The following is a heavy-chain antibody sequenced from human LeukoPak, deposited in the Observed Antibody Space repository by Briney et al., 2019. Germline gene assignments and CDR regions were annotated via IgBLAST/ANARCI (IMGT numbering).Heavy chain of an antibody. V-gene: IGHV1-69*06. CDR1: GGTFSSYA. D-gene: IGHD6-13*01. J-gene: IGHJ6*03. CDR2: IIPIFGTA. CDR3: ASGYSSSWPYYYYYYMGV. Sequence: SVKVSCKASGGTFSSYAISWVRQAPGQGLEWMGGIIPIFGTANYAQKFQGRVTITADKSTSTAYMELSSLRSEDTAVYYCASGYSSSWPYYYYYYMGVWGKGTTVTVSS.